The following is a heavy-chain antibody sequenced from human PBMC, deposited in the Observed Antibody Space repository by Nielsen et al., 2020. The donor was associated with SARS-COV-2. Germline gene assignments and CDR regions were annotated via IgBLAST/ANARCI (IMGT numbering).Heavy chain of an antibody. V-gene: IGHV4-39*07. J-gene: IGHJ2*01. CDR1: GDSLNYNSYY. Sequence: SETLSLTCSVSGDSLNYNSYYWGWVRQPPGKGLEWIGNIHHRGSAYYFGNTYYNPSLKSRVTISVDTSKNQFSLSLTSVTAADTAIYFCTRGRRDSNPYWFFDLWGRGALVTVSS. CDR2: IHHRGSAYYFGNT. D-gene: IGHD4-11*01. CDR3: TRGRRDSNPYWFFDL.